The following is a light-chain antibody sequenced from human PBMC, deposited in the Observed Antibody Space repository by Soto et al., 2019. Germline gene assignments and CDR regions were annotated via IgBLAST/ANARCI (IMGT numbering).Light chain of an antibody. CDR1: QTISSW. V-gene: IGKV1-5*01. CDR3: QQLNSYPPT. CDR2: DAS. Sequence: DIQMTQSPTTLSGSVGDRVTITCRASQTISSWLAWYQQKPGKAPKLLIYDASSLESGVPSRFSGSGSGTEFTLTISSLQPEDFATYYCQQLNSYPPTFGQGTKVDI. J-gene: IGKJ1*01.